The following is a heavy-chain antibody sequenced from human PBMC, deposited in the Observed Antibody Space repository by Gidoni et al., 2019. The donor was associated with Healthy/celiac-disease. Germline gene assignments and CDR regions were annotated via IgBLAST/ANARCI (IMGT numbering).Heavy chain of an antibody. V-gene: IGHV2-26*01. CDR2: IFSNDEK. Sequence: QVTLKESGPVLVKPTETLTLTCTVSGFSLSTARMGVSWIRQPPGKALEWLAHIFSNDEKSYSTSLKSRLTISKDTAKSQVVLTMTNMDPVDTATYYCARTRYYYDSSGDDAFDIWGQGTMVTVSS. CDR1: GFSLSTARMG. CDR3: ARTRYYYDSSGDDAFDI. D-gene: IGHD3-22*01. J-gene: IGHJ3*02.